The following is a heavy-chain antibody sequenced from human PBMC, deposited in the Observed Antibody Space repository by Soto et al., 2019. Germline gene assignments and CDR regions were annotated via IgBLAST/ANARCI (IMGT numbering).Heavy chain of an antibody. CDR3: ARGTNNWNYDSFDY. CDR1: GFTFSDYA. Sequence: PGGSLRLSCVTSGFTFSDYAMHWLRQSPGKGLEWVTIVWSNGNVKYYADSVKGRFTISKDDSKSTLYLQMDNLRPEDTAVYYCARGTNNWNYDSFDYWGQGALVTVSS. CDR2: VWSNGNVK. D-gene: IGHD1-7*01. V-gene: IGHV3-33*01. J-gene: IGHJ4*02.